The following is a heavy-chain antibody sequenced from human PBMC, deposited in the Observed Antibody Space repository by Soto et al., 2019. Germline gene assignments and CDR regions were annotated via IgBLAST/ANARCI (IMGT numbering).Heavy chain of an antibody. J-gene: IGHJ5*02. Sequence: QVQLVESGGGVVQPGRSLRLSCAASGFTFSSYGMHWVRQAPGKGLEWVAVIWYDGSNKYYADSVKGRFTISRDNSKNTLDLQMNSLRAEDTAVYYCARGVVQDWFDPWGQGTLVTVSS. CDR1: GFTFSSYG. CDR2: IWYDGSNK. V-gene: IGHV3-33*01. CDR3: ARGVVQDWFDP.